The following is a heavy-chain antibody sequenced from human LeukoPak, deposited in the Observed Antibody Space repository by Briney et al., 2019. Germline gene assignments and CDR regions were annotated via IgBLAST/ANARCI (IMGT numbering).Heavy chain of an antibody. V-gene: IGHV4-59*01. CDR3: ARGISLGIAAAGYRH. J-gene: IGHJ4*02. CDR1: GGSISSYY. D-gene: IGHD6-13*01. CDR2: IYYSGST. Sequence: SETLSLTCTVSGGSISSYYWSWIRQPPGKGLEWIGYIYYSGSTNYNPSLKSRVTISVDTSKNQFSLKLSSVTDADTAVYYCARGISLGIAAAGYRHWGQGTLVTVSS.